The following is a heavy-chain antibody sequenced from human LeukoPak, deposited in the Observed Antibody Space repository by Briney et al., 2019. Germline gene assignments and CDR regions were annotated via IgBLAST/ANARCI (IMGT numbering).Heavy chain of an antibody. D-gene: IGHD6-13*01. CDR1: GFNFDTYP. CDR2: ISGNGYTT. Sequence: GGSLRLSCTASGFNFDTYPMNWVRQAPGKGLEWLSSISGNGYTTYYADSVKGRFTVSRDNSKNTLFLQMNSLRAEDTAVYFCAKGVSSPLYYFDYWGQGALVTVSS. V-gene: IGHV3-23*01. J-gene: IGHJ4*02. CDR3: AKGVSSPLYYFDY.